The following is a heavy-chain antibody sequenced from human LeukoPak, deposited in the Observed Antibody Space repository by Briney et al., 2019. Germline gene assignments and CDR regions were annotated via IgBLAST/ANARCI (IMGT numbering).Heavy chain of an antibody. Sequence: SETLSLTCTVSGGSISSHYWSWIRQPPGKGLEWIGYIYYSGSTNYNPSLKSRDTISVDTSKNQFSLKLSSVTAADTAVYYCARGHYDFWSGYYLNWFDPWGQGTLVTVSS. CDR2: IYYSGST. CDR1: GGSISSHY. D-gene: IGHD3-3*01. V-gene: IGHV4-59*11. J-gene: IGHJ5*02. CDR3: ARGHYDFWSGYYLNWFDP.